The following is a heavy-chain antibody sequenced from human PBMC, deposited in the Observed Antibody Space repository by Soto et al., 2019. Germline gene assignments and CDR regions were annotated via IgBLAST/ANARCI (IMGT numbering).Heavy chain of an antibody. CDR2: IIPIFGTA. V-gene: IGHV1-69*13. Sequence: ASVKVSCKASGGTFSSYAISWVRQAPGQGLEWMGGIIPIFGTANYAQRFQGRVTITADESTSTAYMELSSLRSEDTAVYYCATLLHDYGGIRSDYWGQGTLVTVSS. CDR1: GGTFSSYA. J-gene: IGHJ4*02. D-gene: IGHD4-17*01. CDR3: ATLLHDYGGIRSDY.